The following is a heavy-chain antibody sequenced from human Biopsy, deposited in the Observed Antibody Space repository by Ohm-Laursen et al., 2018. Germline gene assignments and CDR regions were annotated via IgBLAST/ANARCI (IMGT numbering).Heavy chain of an antibody. D-gene: IGHD3-22*01. J-gene: IGHJ4*02. CDR1: YGSISGHF. CDR3: ARHDRSGYWGLDY. V-gene: IGHV4-4*08. CDR2: IYSSGRT. Sequence: SDTLSLTCAVTYGSISGHFWSWIRQSPGKGLEWPAYIYSSGRTNYNPSLKSRIIVSVDTSKNQLSLKVTSVTATDTAMYYCARHDRSGYWGLDYWGQGALVTVSA.